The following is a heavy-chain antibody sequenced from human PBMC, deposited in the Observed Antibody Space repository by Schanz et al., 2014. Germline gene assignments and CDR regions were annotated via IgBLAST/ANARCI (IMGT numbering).Heavy chain of an antibody. Sequence: EVQLLESGGTVVQPGGSLRVSCAASGFTFSSYTMNWVRQAPGKGLEWVSSISSSSSYISYADSVKGRFTISRDNAKNSLYLQMNSLRAEDTAVYYCARASDSSWYMDVWGKGTTVTVSS. J-gene: IGHJ6*03. CDR1: GFTFSSYT. V-gene: IGHV3-21*01. D-gene: IGHD2-21*02. CDR3: ARASDSSWYMDV. CDR2: ISSSSSYI.